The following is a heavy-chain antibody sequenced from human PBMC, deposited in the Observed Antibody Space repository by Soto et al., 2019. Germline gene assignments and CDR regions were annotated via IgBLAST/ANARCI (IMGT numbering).Heavy chain of an antibody. CDR2: VNHGGTS. V-gene: IGHV4-34*01. CDR1: GGSFSGYY. J-gene: IGHJ6*04. Sequence: KPSETLSLTCAVHGGSFSGYYWDWIRQPPGKGLEWIGEVNHGGTSNYNPSLKSRAIISVDTSKNQFSLKLTSVTAEDTALYFCASSSGLRSGDLFHGLDVWGKGTTVTVDS. D-gene: IGHD3-10*01. CDR3: ASSSGLRSGDLFHGLDV.